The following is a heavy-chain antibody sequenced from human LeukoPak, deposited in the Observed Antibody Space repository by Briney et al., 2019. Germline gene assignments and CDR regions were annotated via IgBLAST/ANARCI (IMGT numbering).Heavy chain of an antibody. V-gene: IGHV3-33*01. CDR1: GFTFSSYG. Sequence: GGSLRLSCAASGFTFSSYGMHWVRQAPGKGLEWVAVIWYDGSNKYYADSVKGRFTISRDNSKNTLYLQMNSLKTEDTAVYYCGRAGKSVDTAMVTGPRDWGQGTLVTVSS. CDR3: GRAGKSVDTAMVTGPRD. CDR2: IWYDGSNK. J-gene: IGHJ4*02. D-gene: IGHD5-18*01.